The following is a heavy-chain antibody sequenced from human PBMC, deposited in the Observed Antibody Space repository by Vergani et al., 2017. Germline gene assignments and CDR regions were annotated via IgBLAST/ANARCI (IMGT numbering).Heavy chain of an antibody. CDR2: IYPADSDT. V-gene: IGHV5-51*03. CDR3: ARNTTYTDS. D-gene: IGHD1-1*01. J-gene: IGHJ4*02. Sequence: EVELVQSGPEMRKPGESLKISCKASEYSFGNYWIGWVRQMPGKGLEWMGIIYPADSDTRYSPSFQGQVTISADKSISTAFLQWDSLKASDTALYYCARNTTYTDSWGQGTRVTVSS. CDR1: EYSFGNYW.